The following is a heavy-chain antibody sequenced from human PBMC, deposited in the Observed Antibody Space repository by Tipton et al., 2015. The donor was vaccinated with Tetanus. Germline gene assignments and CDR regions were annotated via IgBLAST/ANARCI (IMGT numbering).Heavy chain of an antibody. CDR1: GFTFSSYA. J-gene: IGHJ4*02. CDR2: ISGSGGST. Sequence: SLRLSCAASGFTFSSYAMSWVRQAPGKGLEWVSGISGSGGSTYYADSVKGRFTISRDNSKNTLYLQMNSLRAEDTAVYYCAKSDPHDYSITYYFDYWGQGTLVTVSS. CDR3: AKSDPHDYSITYYFDY. V-gene: IGHV3-23*01. D-gene: IGHD4-11*01.